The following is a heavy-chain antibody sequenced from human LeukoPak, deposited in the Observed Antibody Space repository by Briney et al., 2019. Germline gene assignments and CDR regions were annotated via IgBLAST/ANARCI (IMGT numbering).Heavy chain of an antibody. Sequence: KPSETLSLTCAVYGGSFSGYYWSWIRQPPGKGLEWIGEINHSGSTNYNPSLKSRVTISVDTSKNQFSLKLSSVTAADTAVYYCARDSRWGPDAFDIWGQGTMVTVSS. V-gene: IGHV4-34*01. CDR3: ARDSRWGPDAFDI. J-gene: IGHJ3*02. CDR1: GGSFSGYY. D-gene: IGHD3-16*01. CDR2: INHSGST.